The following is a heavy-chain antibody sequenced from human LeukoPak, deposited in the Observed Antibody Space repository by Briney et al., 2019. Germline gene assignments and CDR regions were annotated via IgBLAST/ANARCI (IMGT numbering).Heavy chain of an antibody. CDR1: GYTFTSYD. CDR2: MNPNSGNT. J-gene: IGHJ4*02. D-gene: IGHD2-2*01. Sequence: ASVKVSCKASGYTFTSYDINWVRQATGQGLESMGWMNPNSGNTGYAQKFQGRVTVTRNTSISTAYMELSSLRSEDTAVYYCASRVVPAAIGFDYWGQGTLVTVSS. CDR3: ASRVVPAAIGFDY. V-gene: IGHV1-8*01.